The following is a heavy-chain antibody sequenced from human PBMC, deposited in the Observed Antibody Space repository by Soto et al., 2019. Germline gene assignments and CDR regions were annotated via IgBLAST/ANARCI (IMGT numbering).Heavy chain of an antibody. Sequence: SETLSLTCAVYGGSFSGYYWSWIRQPPGKGLEWIGEINHSGSTNYNPSLKSRVTISVDTSKNQFSLKLSSVTAADTAVYYCARSRGSGSYRSYYCYGMDVWGQGTTVTVSS. V-gene: IGHV4-34*01. CDR3: ARSRGSGSYRSYYCYGMDV. CDR1: GGSFSGYY. J-gene: IGHJ6*02. CDR2: INHSGST. D-gene: IGHD3-10*01.